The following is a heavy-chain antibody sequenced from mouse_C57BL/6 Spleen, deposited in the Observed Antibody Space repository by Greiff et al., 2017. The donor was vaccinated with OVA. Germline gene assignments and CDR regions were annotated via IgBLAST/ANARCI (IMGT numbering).Heavy chain of an antibody. Sequence: VKLQESGAELARPGASVKLSCKASGYTFTSYGISWVKQRTGQGLEWIGEIYPRSGNTYYNEKFKGKATLTADKSSSTAYMELRSLTSEDSAVYFCARGIYYDYDGYAMDYWGQGTSVTVSS. CDR2: IYPRSGNT. CDR3: ARGIYYDYDGYAMDY. J-gene: IGHJ4*01. D-gene: IGHD2-4*01. V-gene: IGHV1-81*01. CDR1: GYTFTSYG.